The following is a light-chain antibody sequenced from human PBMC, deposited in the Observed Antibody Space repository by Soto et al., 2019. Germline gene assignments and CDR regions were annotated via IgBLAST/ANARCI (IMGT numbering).Light chain of an antibody. CDR3: SSFTSSTTPV. CDR1: SSDVGGYNY. V-gene: IGLV2-14*01. CDR2: DVS. Sequence: QTVVTQPASVSGSPGQSITISCTGTSSDVGGYNYVSWYQQHPGKAPKLMLYDVSNRPSGVSNRFSGSKSGNTASLTISGLQAEDEADYYCSSFTSSTTPVFGGGTQLTVL. J-gene: IGLJ2*01.